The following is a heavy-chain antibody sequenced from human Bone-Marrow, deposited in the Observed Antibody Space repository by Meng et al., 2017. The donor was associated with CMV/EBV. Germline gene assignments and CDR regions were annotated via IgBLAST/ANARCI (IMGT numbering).Heavy chain of an antibody. CDR1: GFTFSSYG. Sequence: GESLKISCAASGFTFSSYGMHWVRQAPGKGLEWVAFIRCDGSNKYYADSVKGRFTISRDNSKNTLYLQMNSLRAEETAVYYCAKGAIDEALGMVTVAGKGITDFDYWGQGTLVTVSS. V-gene: IGHV3-30*02. J-gene: IGHJ4*02. CDR3: AKGAIDEALGMVTVAGKGITDFDY. D-gene: IGHD6-19*01. CDR2: IRCDGSNK.